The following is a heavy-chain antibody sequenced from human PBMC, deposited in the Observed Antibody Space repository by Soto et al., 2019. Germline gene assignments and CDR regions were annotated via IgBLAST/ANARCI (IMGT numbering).Heavy chain of an antibody. CDR1: GGTFSSYA. V-gene: IGHV1-69*06. Sequence: QVQLVQSGAEVKKPGSSVKVSCTASGGTFSSYAISWVRQAPGQGLEWMGGIIPIFGTANYAQKFQGRVTITADKSTSTDYMALSSMRSEDTAVYYCARDEHDVTNWFDPWGQGTLVTVSS. CDR3: ARDEHDVTNWFDP. D-gene: IGHD1-1*01. CDR2: IIPIFGTA. J-gene: IGHJ5*02.